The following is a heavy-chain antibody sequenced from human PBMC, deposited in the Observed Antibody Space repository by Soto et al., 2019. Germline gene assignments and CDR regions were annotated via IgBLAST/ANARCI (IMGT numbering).Heavy chain of an antibody. CDR3: AKAMSTPSRPRNYFDY. V-gene: IGHV3-23*01. Sequence: PGGSLRLSCAASGFTFSNFAMSWVRQAPGKGLEWVSVISGGGTTYYADSVKGRFTISRDNSKNTLYLQMDSLRAEDTALYYCAKAMSTPSRPRNYFDYWGQGTLVTVSS. CDR2: ISGGGTT. CDR1: GFTFSNFA. D-gene: IGHD6-6*01. J-gene: IGHJ4*02.